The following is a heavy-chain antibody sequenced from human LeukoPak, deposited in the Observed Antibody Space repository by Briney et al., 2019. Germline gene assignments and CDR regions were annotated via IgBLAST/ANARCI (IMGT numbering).Heavy chain of an antibody. J-gene: IGHJ3*02. V-gene: IGHV4-59*13. CDR1: ADSISSYY. D-gene: IGHD6-13*01. Sequence: SETLSLTCTVSADSISSYYWNWIRQPPGKRLEWIGYIYYSGSTNYNPSLKSRVTISVDTSKNQFSLKLRSVTAADTAVYYCAREGYSSNWFPGADAFDIWGQGTMVTVSS. CDR2: IYYSGST. CDR3: AREGYSSNWFPGADAFDI.